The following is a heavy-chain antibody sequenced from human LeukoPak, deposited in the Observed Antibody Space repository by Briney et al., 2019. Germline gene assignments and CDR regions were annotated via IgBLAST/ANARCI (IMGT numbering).Heavy chain of an antibody. CDR1: SDSISGYY. CDR2: IYYSGST. Sequence: SETLSLTCAVSSDSISGYYWSWIRQPPGKGLEWIGYIYYSGSTKYNPSLKSRVTISVDTSKNQFSLRPSPVTAADTAMYYCAREKYGGSNDYWGQGTLVTVSS. CDR3: AREKYGGSNDY. J-gene: IGHJ4*02. V-gene: IGHV4-59*01. D-gene: IGHD1-26*01.